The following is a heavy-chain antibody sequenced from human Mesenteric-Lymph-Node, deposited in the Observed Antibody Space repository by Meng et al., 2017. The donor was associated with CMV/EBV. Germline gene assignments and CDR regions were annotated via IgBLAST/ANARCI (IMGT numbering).Heavy chain of an antibody. Sequence: GGSLRLSCAASGFTFISYAMHWVRQAPGKGLQWVAAISYDGRNKYYADSVKGRFTISRDNSKNTLYLQMNSLRAEDTAVYYCARDPGFGMTGDRIDYWGQGTLVTVSS. D-gene: IGHD1-20*01. J-gene: IGHJ4*02. V-gene: IGHV3-30*04. CDR2: ISYDGRNK. CDR1: GFTFISYA. CDR3: ARDPGFGMTGDRIDY.